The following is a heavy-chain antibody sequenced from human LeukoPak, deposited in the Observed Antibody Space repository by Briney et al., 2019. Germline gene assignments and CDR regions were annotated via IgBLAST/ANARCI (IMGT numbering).Heavy chain of an antibody. CDR2: IKPDESEK. Sequence: AGGSLRLSCATSGFTFTTYWMTWVRQAPGKGLEWVANIKPDESEKYYVGSVKGRFTISRDNAKNSLYLQMNSLRAEDTAVHYCAKWGPYDILTGRINWGQGTLVTVSS. CDR3: AKWGPYDILTGRIN. V-gene: IGHV3-7*03. D-gene: IGHD3-9*01. CDR1: GFTFTTYW. J-gene: IGHJ4*02.